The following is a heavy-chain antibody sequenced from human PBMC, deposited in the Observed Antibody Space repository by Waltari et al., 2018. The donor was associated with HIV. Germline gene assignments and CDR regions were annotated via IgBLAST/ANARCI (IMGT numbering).Heavy chain of an antibody. CDR1: GGSFNNYY. CDR3: ARRGIAARELDN. J-gene: IGHJ4*02. CDR2: ILYSGFT. V-gene: IGHV4-59*01. D-gene: IGHD6-6*01. Sequence: QVQLQESGPGLVKPSETLSLTCSVPGGSFNNYYWSWIRQSPGMGLEWIGYILYSGFTNYNPSLKSRVTMSVDTSKNQFSLKLSSVTAADTAVYYCARRGIAARELDNWGQGTLVTVSS.